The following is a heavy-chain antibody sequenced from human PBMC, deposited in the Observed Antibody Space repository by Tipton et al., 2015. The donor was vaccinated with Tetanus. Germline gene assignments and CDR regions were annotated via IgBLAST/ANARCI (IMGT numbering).Heavy chain of an antibody. Sequence: TLSLTCTVSGGSISSSSYYWSWIRQHPGKGLEWIGDIYYSGSTYYNPSLKSRVTISVDTSKNQFSLKLNSVTAADTAVYYCAREQARGARGWKSFDYWGQGTLGTLPS. D-gene: IGHD1-26*01. CDR2: IYYSGST. CDR1: GGSISSSSYY. V-gene: IGHV4-31*03. CDR3: AREQARGARGWKSFDY. J-gene: IGHJ4*02.